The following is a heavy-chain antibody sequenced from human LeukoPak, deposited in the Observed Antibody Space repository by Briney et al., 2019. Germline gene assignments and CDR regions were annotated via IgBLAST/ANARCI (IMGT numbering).Heavy chain of an antibody. CDR2: INSDGSDM. Sequence: PGGSLRLSCTGSGFTFSGYWMHWVHQAPGKGLVWVSRINSDGSDMSYADSVKGRFTISRDNAKNTVYLQMNSLRAEDTAVYYCARDSRWYNGRYYDEGIDYWGQGTLVTVSS. J-gene: IGHJ4*02. CDR3: ARDSRWYNGRYYDEGIDY. D-gene: IGHD1-26*01. V-gene: IGHV3-74*01. CDR1: GFTFSGYW.